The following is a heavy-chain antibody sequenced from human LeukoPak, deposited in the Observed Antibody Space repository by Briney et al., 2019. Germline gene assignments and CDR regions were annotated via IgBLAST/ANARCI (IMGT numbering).Heavy chain of an antibody. CDR3: ARRSSSFDY. Sequence: PSETLSLTCTVSGGSISSYYWSSIRQPPRKGLEWIGYIYYSGSTNYNPSLKSRVTISVDTSKNQFSLKLSSVTAADTAVYYCARRSSSFDYWGQGTLVTVSS. V-gene: IGHV4-59*01. D-gene: IGHD6-13*01. J-gene: IGHJ4*02. CDR1: GGSISSYY. CDR2: IYYSGST.